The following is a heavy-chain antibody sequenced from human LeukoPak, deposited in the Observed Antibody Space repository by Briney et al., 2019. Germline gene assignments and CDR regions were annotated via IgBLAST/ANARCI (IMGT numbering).Heavy chain of an antibody. V-gene: IGHV4-30-4*01. CDR3: ARERWGTSEPSSVFDI. Sequence: SETLSLTCTVSGGSISSGDYYWSWIRQPPGKGLEWIGYIYYSGSTYYNPSLKSRVTISVDTSKNQFSLKLSSVTAADTAVYYCARERWGTSEPSSVFDIWGQGTMVTVSS. CDR2: IYYSGST. D-gene: IGHD3-16*01. CDR1: GGSISSGDYY. J-gene: IGHJ3*02.